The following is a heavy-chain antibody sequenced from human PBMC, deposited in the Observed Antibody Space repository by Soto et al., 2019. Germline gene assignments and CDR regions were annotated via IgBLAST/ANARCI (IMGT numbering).Heavy chain of an antibody. V-gene: IGHV1-69*01. D-gene: IGHD2-21*02. Sequence: SVKVSCKGAGDSLSSDAISWVRQAQKKGLEWLGGIIPIFGTANYAQKFQGRVTMTADESTSTAYMELSSLRSEDTAVYYCARDSLAYCGADCYSNVDYWGQGTLVTVSS. CDR3: ARDSLAYCGADCYSNVDY. CDR1: GDSLSSDA. J-gene: IGHJ4*02. CDR2: IIPIFGTA.